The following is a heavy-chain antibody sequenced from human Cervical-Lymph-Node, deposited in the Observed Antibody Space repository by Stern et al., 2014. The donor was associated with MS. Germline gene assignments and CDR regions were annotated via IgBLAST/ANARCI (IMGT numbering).Heavy chain of an antibody. Sequence: QLQLQESGPGLVKPSETLSLTCTVSGGSISSYYWSWIRQPPGQGLEWIGYIYYSGSTNYNPSLKSRVTISVDTSKNQFSLKLSSVTAADTAVYYCARVGVVTQYYFDYWGQGTLVTVSS. V-gene: IGHV4-59*01. CDR2: IYYSGST. CDR3: ARVGVVTQYYFDY. D-gene: IGHD4-23*01. CDR1: GGSISSYY. J-gene: IGHJ4*02.